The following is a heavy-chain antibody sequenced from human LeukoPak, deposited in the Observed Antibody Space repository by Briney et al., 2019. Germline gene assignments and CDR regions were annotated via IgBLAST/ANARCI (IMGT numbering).Heavy chain of an antibody. Sequence: SETLSLTCAVYGGSFSGYYWSWIRQPPGKGLEWIGEINHSGSTNYNPSLKSRVTISVDTSKNQFSLKLSSVTAADTAMYYCARARYVNSFYAFDIWGQGTLVTVSS. V-gene: IGHV4-34*01. D-gene: IGHD3-9*01. CDR2: INHSGST. CDR1: GGSFSGYY. CDR3: ARARYVNSFYAFDI. J-gene: IGHJ3*02.